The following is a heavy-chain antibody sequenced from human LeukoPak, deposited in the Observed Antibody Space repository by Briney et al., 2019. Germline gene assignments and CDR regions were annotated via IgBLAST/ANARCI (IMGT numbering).Heavy chain of an antibody. J-gene: IGHJ3*02. V-gene: IGHV1-8*01. D-gene: IGHD3-10*01. CDR1: GYTFTSYD. CDR3: ARDTMVRGGDAFDI. Sequence: ASVKVSCKASGYTFTSYDINWVRQATGQGLEWMGWMNPNSGNTGYAQKFQGRVTMTRNTSISTAYMELSSLRSEDTAVYYCARDTMVRGGDAFDIWGQGTMVTVSS. CDR2: MNPNSGNT.